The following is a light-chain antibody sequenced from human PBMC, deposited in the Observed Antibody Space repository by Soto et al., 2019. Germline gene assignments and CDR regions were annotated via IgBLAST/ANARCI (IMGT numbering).Light chain of an antibody. V-gene: IGKV1-5*01. CDR1: QSISSW. Sequence: DIQIAQSPSTLSSSVLERVTITCRASQSISSWLAWYQQKPGKAPKLLIYDASSLESGVPSRFSGSGSGTEFTLTISSLQPDDFATYYCQQYNSYSPWTFGQGTKV. J-gene: IGKJ1*01. CDR3: QQYNSYSPWT. CDR2: DAS.